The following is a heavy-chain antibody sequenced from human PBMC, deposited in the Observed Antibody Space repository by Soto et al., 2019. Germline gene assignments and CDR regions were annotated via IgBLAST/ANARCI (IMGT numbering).Heavy chain of an antibody. J-gene: IGHJ4*02. CDR3: ARSYCGGDCPFDY. CDR1: GGSISSYY. V-gene: IGHV4-59*08. Sequence: SETLSLTCTVSGGSISSYYWSWIRQPPGKGLEWIGYIYYSGSTNYNPSLKSRVTISVDTSKNQFSLKLSSVTAADTAVYYCARSYCGGDCPFDYWGQGTLVTVSS. CDR2: IYYSGST. D-gene: IGHD2-21*02.